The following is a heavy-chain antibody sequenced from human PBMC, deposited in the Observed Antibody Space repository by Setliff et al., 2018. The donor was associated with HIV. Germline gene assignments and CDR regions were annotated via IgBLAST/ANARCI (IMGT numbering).Heavy chain of an antibody. Sequence: ASVKVSCKASGYTFTDFGLSWVRQAPGQGLEWMGWISNNNDNTDYAQDLQGRVTLTTDTSTATAYLELRSLRSDDTAVYYCARALRIIGVIRYWGQGTLVTVSS. CDR3: ARALRIIGVIRY. CDR1: GYTFTDFG. CDR2: ISNNNDNT. V-gene: IGHV1-18*04. D-gene: IGHD3-3*01. J-gene: IGHJ4*02.